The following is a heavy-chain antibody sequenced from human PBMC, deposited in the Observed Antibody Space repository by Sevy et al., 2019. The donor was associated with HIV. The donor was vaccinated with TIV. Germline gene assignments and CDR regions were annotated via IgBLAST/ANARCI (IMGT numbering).Heavy chain of an antibody. CDR2: ISAYDGNT. Sequence: ASVKVSCKTSGYTFNTFGINWVRQAPGQGLQWVGWISAYDGNTKFVQNLQGRVSMTTETSTRTVYMELKNLRSDDTAVYYCARESIAVVQGIIIAPYYYGMDVWGQGTTVTVSS. D-gene: IGHD3-10*01. J-gene: IGHJ6*02. CDR3: ARESIAVVQGIIIAPYYYGMDV. CDR1: GYTFNTFG. V-gene: IGHV1-18*04.